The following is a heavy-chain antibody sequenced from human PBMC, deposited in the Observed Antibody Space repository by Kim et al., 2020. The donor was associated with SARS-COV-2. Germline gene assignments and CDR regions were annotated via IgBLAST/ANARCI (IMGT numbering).Heavy chain of an antibody. D-gene: IGHD5-12*01. J-gene: IGHJ4*02. CDR2: INHSGST. CDR1: GGSFSGYY. CDR3: AREYRGYSGYLKAYYFDY. V-gene: IGHV4-34*01. Sequence: SETLSLTCAVYGGSFSGYYWSWIRQPPGKGLEWIGEINHSGSTNYNPSLKSRVTISVDTSKNQFSLKLSSVTAADTAVYYCAREYRGYSGYLKAYYFDYWGQGTLVTVSS.